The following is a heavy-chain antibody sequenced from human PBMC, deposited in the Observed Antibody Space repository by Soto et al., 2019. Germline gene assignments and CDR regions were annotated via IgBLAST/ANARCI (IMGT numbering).Heavy chain of an antibody. Sequence: ASVKVSCKASGYTFTNYDINWVRQATGQGPEYMGWMNPNSGKIGYVQKFQGRVTMTSNTSISTAYMELSSLRSEDTAVYYCARQDKQRYDFWSGYQTSGMDVWGQGTTVTVSS. CDR3: ARQDKQRYDFWSGYQTSGMDV. CDR2: MNPNSGKI. D-gene: IGHD3-3*01. V-gene: IGHV1-8*01. CDR1: GYTFTNYD. J-gene: IGHJ6*02.